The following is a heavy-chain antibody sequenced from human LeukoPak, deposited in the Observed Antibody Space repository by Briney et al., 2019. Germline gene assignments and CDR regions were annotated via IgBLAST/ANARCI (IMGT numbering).Heavy chain of an antibody. CDR2: ISGDGSKT. CDR3: ARTNYYFDN. V-gene: IGHV3-74*01. Sequence: GGSLRLSCAASGFTLSSYWMPWVRQAPGKGLVWVSRISGDGSKTHYAASVKGRFTISRDNAENTLYLQLNSLRAEDTALYYCARTNYYFDNWGQGSLVTVSS. D-gene: IGHD1-1*01. CDR1: GFTLSSYW. J-gene: IGHJ4*02.